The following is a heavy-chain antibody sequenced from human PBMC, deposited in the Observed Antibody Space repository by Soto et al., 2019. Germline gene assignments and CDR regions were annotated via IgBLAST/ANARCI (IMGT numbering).Heavy chain of an antibody. V-gene: IGHV1-69*01. Sequence: QVQLVQSGAEVKKPGSSVKVSCKASGGTFSSYAISWVRQAPGQGLEWMGGIIPIFGTANYAQKFQGRVTITADESTSTAYMELSRLRSEETAVYYCARDSESYSSSWYWGKYFQHWGQGTLVTVSS. J-gene: IGHJ1*01. D-gene: IGHD6-13*01. CDR2: IIPIFGTA. CDR1: GGTFSSYA. CDR3: ARDSESYSSSWYWGKYFQH.